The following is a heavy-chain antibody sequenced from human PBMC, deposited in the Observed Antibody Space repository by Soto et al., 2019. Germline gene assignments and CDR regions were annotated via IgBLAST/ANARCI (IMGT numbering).Heavy chain of an antibody. Sequence: QIQLVQSEAEEKRPGASVKLSCKTTGYTFSSFGVSWVRQAPGRGLEWVGWISSYNDDRKYAQKLHGRVTITKDTSTNTAYMELRSLTSYDTGIYYWARDLLRGTWETNYLDFCGQGTPVTVSS. CDR1: GYTFSSFG. CDR3: ARDLLRGTWETNYLDF. J-gene: IGHJ4*02. D-gene: IGHD1-26*01. V-gene: IGHV1-18*01. CDR2: ISSYNDDR.